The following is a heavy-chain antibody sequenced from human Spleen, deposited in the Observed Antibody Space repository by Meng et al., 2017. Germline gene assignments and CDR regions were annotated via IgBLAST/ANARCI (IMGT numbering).Heavy chain of an antibody. V-gene: IGHV4-4*02. CDR1: GGSISSDNW. CDR3: TKNDFSCLGY. D-gene: IGHD3-3*01. CDR2: IYHSGST. Sequence: QSQLQEWGPGVVKTSGLLPLTCAVSGGSISSDNWWRWVRQPPGKGLEWIGEIYHSGSTNYNPSLKSRITISVDKPKNQFSLTLSSVTAADTAVYYCTKNDFSCLGYWGQGTLVTVSS. J-gene: IGHJ4*02.